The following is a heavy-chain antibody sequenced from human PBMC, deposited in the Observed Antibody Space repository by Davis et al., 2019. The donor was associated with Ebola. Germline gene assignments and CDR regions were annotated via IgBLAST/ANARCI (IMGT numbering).Heavy chain of an antibody. CDR1: GGSISGYH. CDR2: IYYSGST. Sequence: MPSETLSLTCTVSGGSISGYHWSWIRQSPGKGLEWIGYIYYSGSTNYSPSLKSRVTLSVDTSKNQLSLKLSSVTAADTAVYYCTRGLVGMKSAYGMDVWGQGTTVIVS. V-gene: IGHV4-59*01. J-gene: IGHJ6*02. D-gene: IGHD1-14*01. CDR3: TRGLVGMKSAYGMDV.